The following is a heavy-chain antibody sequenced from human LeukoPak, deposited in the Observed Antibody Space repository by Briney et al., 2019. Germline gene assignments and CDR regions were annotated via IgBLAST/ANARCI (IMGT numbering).Heavy chain of an antibody. CDR2: MNPNSGNT. Sequence: ASVKVSCKASGYTFTSYDINWVRQAPGQGLEWMGWMNPNSGNTGYAQKFQGRVTITRNTSISTAYMELSSLRSEDTAVYYCARGGLSFDSSGYYFWSEDDAFDIWGQGTMVTVSS. CDR3: ARGGLSFDSSGYYFWSEDDAFDI. J-gene: IGHJ3*02. V-gene: IGHV1-8*03. D-gene: IGHD3-22*01. CDR1: GYTFTSYD.